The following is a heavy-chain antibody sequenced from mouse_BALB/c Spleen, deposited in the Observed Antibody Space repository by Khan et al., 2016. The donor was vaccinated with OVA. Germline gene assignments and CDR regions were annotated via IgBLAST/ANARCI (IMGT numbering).Heavy chain of an antibody. CDR2: IWSAGST. Sequence: QVRLQQSGPGIVQPSQSLSITCTVSGFSLTNYSVHWVRQSPGKGLEWLGVIWSAGSTDYNAAFISRLTIRKDNSRSQVFFKMISLQPNDTAIYYCARRGYDYGRGALFAYWGQGTLVTVSA. CDR1: GFSLTNYS. J-gene: IGHJ3*01. D-gene: IGHD2-4*01. V-gene: IGHV2-2*02. CDR3: ARRGYDYGRGALFAY.